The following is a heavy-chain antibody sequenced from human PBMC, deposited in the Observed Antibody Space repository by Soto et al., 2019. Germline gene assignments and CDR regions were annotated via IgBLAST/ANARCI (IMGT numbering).Heavy chain of an antibody. V-gene: IGHV4-59*01. J-gene: IGHJ6*02. CDR3: TRDGDGRMTTNPYYYYGMDV. D-gene: IGHD2-21*02. CDR1: GGSISGYY. CDR2: VYYSGGA. Sequence: SETLSLTCTVSGGSISGYYWSWIRQPPGKGLEWIGNVYYSGGAKYNPSVKRRVSISVDTSKNQFSLNLSSVTAADTAVYYCTRDGDGRMTTNPYYYYGMDVWGPGITVIVSS.